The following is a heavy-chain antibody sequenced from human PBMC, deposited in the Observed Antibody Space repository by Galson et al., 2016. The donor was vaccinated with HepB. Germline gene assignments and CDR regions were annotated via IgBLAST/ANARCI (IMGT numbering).Heavy chain of an antibody. V-gene: IGHV3-48*02. J-gene: IGHJ4*02. CDR1: GFTFSAYS. CDR2: IGISSTIL. D-gene: IGHD3-10*01. Sequence: SLRLSCAASGFTFSAYSMNWVRQAPGKGLEWISHIGISSTILYYADSVRGRFTISRDNAMNSLYLQMNSLRDEDTAVYYCVRGAMIRGLGCDCWGQGNLVTVSS. CDR3: VRGAMIRGLGCDC.